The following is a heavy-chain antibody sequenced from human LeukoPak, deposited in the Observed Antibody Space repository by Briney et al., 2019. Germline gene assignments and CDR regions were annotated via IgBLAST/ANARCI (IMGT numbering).Heavy chain of an antibody. V-gene: IGHV4-61*01. Sequence: PSETLSLICTVSGGSVSSGRYDWNWIRQPPGKGLEWIGYINYSGSTNYNPSLKSRVTISVDTSKNQLSLKLSSVTAADTAVYYCARDGGTGWTWGQGTLVTVSS. CDR1: GGSVSSGRYD. D-gene: IGHD6-19*01. J-gene: IGHJ5*02. CDR3: ARDGGTGWT. CDR2: INYSGST.